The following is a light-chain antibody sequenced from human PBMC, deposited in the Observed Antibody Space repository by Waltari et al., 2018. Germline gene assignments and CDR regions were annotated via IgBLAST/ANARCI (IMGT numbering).Light chain of an antibody. CDR3: ETWDTSIRNWV. Sequence: QPVLTQSPSASASLGSSVNLTCTLSSGHHNYIIAWHQQQPGKAPRYLMNLEGSGSHKKGSGVPDRLSGPTSAADRYLTISTLQSEDEADYYCETWDTSIRNWVFGGGTKLTVL. V-gene: IGLV4-60*03. CDR1: SGHHNYI. J-gene: IGLJ3*02. CDR2: LEGSGSH.